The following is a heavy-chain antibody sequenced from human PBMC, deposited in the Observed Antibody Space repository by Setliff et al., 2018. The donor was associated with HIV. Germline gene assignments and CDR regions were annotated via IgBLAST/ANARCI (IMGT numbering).Heavy chain of an antibody. V-gene: IGHV4-34*09. J-gene: IGHJ6*02. D-gene: IGHD3-3*01. CDR3: ARDNPHFGVASSYYYGMDV. CDR1: GGSFSDYS. CDR2: IYYSGST. Sequence: TLSLTCAVYGGSFSDYSWSWIRQPPGKGLEWIGYIYYSGSTYYNPSLKSRLTISLDTSKNQFSLKLTSVTAADTAVYYCARDNPHFGVASSYYYGMDVWGQGTTVTVSS.